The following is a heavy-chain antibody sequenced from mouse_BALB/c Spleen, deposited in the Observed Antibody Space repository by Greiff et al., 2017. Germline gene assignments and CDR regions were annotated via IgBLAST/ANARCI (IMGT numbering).Heavy chain of an antibody. CDR2: ISSGGST. Sequence: EVMLVESGGGLVKPGGSLKLSCAASGFTFSSYAMSWVRQTPEKRLEWVASISSGGSTYYPDSVKGRFTISRDNARNILYLQMSSLRSEDTAMYYCARGSVVDYWGQGTTLTVSS. J-gene: IGHJ2*01. D-gene: IGHD1-1*01. V-gene: IGHV5-6-5*01. CDR1: GFTFSSYA. CDR3: ARGSVVDY.